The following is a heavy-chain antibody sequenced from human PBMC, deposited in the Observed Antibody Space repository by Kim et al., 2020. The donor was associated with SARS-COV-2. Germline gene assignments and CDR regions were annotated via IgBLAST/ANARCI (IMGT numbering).Heavy chain of an antibody. CDR3: ASGVEQLVLEWFDP. D-gene: IGHD6-13*01. V-gene: IGHV7-4-1*02. CDR2: INTNTANP. J-gene: IGHJ5*02. CDR1: GYTFTSYA. Sequence: ASVKVSCKASGYTFTSYAMNWVRHAPGQGLEWMGWINTNTANPTSAQGFTGRFVFSLDTSVSTAYLQSSSLKAENTAVYYCASGVEQLVLEWFDPWSQGTLVIVPS.